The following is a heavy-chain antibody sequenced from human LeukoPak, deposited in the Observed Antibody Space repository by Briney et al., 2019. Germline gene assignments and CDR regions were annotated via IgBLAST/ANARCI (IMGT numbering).Heavy chain of an antibody. CDR2: ISSSGSTI. CDR3: ARLLYDYVWGSYSGLDY. J-gene: IGHJ4*02. V-gene: IGHV3-11*04. CDR1: GFTFSDYY. D-gene: IGHD3-16*01. Sequence: PGGSLRLSCAASGFTFSDYYMSWIRQAPGKGLEWISYISSSGSTIYYADSVKGRFTISRDNAKNSLYLQMNSLRDEDTAVYYCARLLYDYVWGSYSGLDYWGQGTLVTVSS.